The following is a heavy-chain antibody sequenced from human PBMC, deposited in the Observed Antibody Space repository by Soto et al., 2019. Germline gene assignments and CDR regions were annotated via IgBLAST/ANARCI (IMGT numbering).Heavy chain of an antibody. CDR3: ARAISGYVT. CDR1: GITFTTYA. D-gene: IGHD3-22*01. CDR2: INAGNGNA. V-gene: IGHV1-3*01. Sequence: QVQLVQSGAEVKKPGASVKVSCKASGITFTTYAIHWVRQPPGQGLEWMGWINAGNGNARYSQKLQGRVTLTSDTAASTAYRDLSSLTAEDTAVYYCARAISGYVTGGKGPLFTASS. J-gene: IGHJ4*02.